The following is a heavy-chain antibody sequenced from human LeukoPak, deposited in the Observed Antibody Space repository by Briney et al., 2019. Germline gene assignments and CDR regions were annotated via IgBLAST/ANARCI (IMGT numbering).Heavy chain of an antibody. CDR1: GGTFSSYA. J-gene: IGHJ1*01. Sequence: SVKVSCKASGGTFSSYATSWVRQAPGQGLEWMGGIIPIFGTANYAQKFQGRVTITTDESTSTAYMELSSLRSEDTAVYYCVRGDNVVSTAILLLRYWGQGTLVAVTS. D-gene: IGHD2-21*01. CDR3: VRGDNVVSTAILLLRY. V-gene: IGHV1-69*05. CDR2: IIPIFGTA.